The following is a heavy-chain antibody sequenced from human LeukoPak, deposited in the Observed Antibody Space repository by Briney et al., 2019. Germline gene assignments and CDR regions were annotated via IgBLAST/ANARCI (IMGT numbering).Heavy chain of an antibody. D-gene: IGHD3-10*01. Sequence: GASVKVSCKSSGYTFNGYYMHWVRQAPGQGLEWMGWINPNNGGTKYAQNFQGRVTMTRDTFISTAYMELDRLRFDDTAVYYCARDSGEVPDYWGQGTLVTVSS. CDR1: GYTFNGYY. CDR3: ARDSGEVPDY. J-gene: IGHJ4*02. V-gene: IGHV1-2*02. CDR2: INPNNGGT.